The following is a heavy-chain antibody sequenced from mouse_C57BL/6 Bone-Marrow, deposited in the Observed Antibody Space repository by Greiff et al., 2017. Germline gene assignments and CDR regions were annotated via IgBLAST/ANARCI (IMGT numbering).Heavy chain of an antibody. V-gene: IGHV1-64*01. Sequence: QVQLQQPGAELVKPGASVKLSCKASGYTFTSYWMHWVKQRPGQGLEWIGMIHPNSGSTNYNEKFKSKATLTVDKSSSTAYMQLSSLTSEDSAVYYCARPHYYGSSYLYYFDDWGQGTTLTVSS. D-gene: IGHD1-1*01. CDR3: ARPHYYGSSYLYYFDD. CDR1: GYTFTSYW. J-gene: IGHJ2*01. CDR2: IHPNSGST.